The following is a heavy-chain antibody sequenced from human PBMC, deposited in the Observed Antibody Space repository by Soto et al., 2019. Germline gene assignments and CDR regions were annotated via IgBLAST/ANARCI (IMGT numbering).Heavy chain of an antibody. D-gene: IGHD6-19*01. J-gene: IGHJ3*02. CDR3: AREGEQWLGRAFDI. CDR1: GYTFTGYY. V-gene: IGHV1-2*02. CDR2: INPNSGAT. Sequence: ASVKVSCKASGYTFTGYYMYWVRQALGKGLEWMGWINPNSGATNYAQKFQGRVTMTRDTSISTANMELARLRFDDTAIYYCAREGEQWLGRAFDIWGQGTMVTVSS.